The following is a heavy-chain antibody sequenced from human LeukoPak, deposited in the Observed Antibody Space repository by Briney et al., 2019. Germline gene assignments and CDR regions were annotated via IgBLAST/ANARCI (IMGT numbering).Heavy chain of an antibody. J-gene: IGHJ6*03. D-gene: IGHD3-10*01. V-gene: IGHV1-46*01. Sequence: ASVKVSCKASGYTFTSYHMHWVRQAPGQGLEWMGIINPSGGSTSYAQKFQGRVTMTRDTSTSTVYMELSSLRSEDTAVYYCARARGSGSPAYYYYMDVWGKGTTVTISS. CDR1: GYTFTSYH. CDR3: ARARGSGSPAYYYYMDV. CDR2: INPSGGST.